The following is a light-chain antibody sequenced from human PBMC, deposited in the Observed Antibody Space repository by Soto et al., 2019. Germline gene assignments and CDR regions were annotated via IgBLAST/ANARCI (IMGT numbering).Light chain of an antibody. V-gene: IGKV3-15*01. CDR1: RSVDIS. CDR2: GAT. J-gene: IGKJ1*01. CDR3: QQYRNWPRT. Sequence: EIVLTQSPAKLSSLPGDRVTLSCRASRSVDISLAWYQQKPGQAPRLLIYGATTRATGMPGRFSGRGSATEFTLTISSLQSEDYAVYYCQQYRNWPRTFGQGTKVDIK.